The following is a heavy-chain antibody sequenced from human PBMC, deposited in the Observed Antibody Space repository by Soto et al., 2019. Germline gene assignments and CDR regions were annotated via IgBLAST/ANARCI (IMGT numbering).Heavy chain of an antibody. V-gene: IGHV5-10-1*01. D-gene: IGHD3-3*01. J-gene: IGHJ4*02. CDR1: GYGFTSYW. CDR2: IDPSDSYT. CDR3: ARGGVSTRTFDY. Sequence: GESLKISCKGSGYGFTSYWISWVRQMPGKGLEWMGRIDPSDSYTNYSPSFQGHVTISADKSISTAYLQWSSLKASDTAMYYCARGGVSTRTFDYWGQGTPVTVSS.